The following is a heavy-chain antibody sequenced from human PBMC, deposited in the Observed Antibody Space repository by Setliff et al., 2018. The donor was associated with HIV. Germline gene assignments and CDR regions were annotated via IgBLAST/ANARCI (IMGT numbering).Heavy chain of an antibody. CDR1: GASVTSSSYY. CDR3: ATHYGSGSYYNY. J-gene: IGHJ4*02. V-gene: IGHV4-39*01. Sequence: SETLSLTCSVSGASVTSSSYYWGWIRQPPGKGLEWIGSIYYGGNTYSNPSLRSRLSISLDTSKNQFSLELYSVTAAGTAVYYCATHYGSGSYYNYWGQGMLVTVSS. CDR2: IYYGGNT. D-gene: IGHD3-10*01.